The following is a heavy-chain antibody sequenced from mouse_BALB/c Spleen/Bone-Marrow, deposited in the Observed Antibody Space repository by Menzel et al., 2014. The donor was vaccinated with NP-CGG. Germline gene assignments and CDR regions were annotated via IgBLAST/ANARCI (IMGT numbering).Heavy chain of an antibody. Sequence: EVKLMESGGGLVKPGGSLKLSCTASGFAFSNCDMSWVRQTPEKRLEWVATITSGGGNTYYPDSVKGRFTISRDNARNTLYLQMSSLRSEDMALYYCARVWDWFAYWGQGTLVTVSA. CDR1: GFAFSNCD. D-gene: IGHD4-1*01. V-gene: IGHV5-9*02. J-gene: IGHJ3*01. CDR3: ARVWDWFAY. CDR2: ITSGGGNT.